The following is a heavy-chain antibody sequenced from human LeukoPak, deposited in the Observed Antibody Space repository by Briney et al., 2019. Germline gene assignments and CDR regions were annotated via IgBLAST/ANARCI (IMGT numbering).Heavy chain of an antibody. V-gene: IGHV1-2*02. CDR1: GYTFTSYG. D-gene: IGHD6-6*01. CDR3: ARASIAAPFSYYFDY. J-gene: IGHJ4*02. Sequence: ASVKVSCKASGYTFTSYGISWVRQAPGQGLEWMGWINPNSGGTNYAQKFQGRVTMTRDTSISTAYMELSRLRSDDTAVYYCARASIAAPFSYYFDYWGQGTLVTVSS. CDR2: INPNSGGT.